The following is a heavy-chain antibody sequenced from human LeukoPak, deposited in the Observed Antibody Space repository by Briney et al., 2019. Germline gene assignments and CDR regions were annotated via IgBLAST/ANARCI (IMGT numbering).Heavy chain of an antibody. V-gene: IGHV4-59*08. CDR1: GGSISNYY. CDR2: IFYIAST. J-gene: IGHJ4*02. CDR3: ARRDPSTTYLDY. Sequence: PSETLSLTCTVSGGSISNYYWSWIRQPPGKGREWIGYIFYIASTNYNPSLKSRVTISVDRSKSQFSLRLSSVTAADTAVYYCARRDPSTTYLDYWGQGTLVTVSS. D-gene: IGHD2/OR15-2a*01.